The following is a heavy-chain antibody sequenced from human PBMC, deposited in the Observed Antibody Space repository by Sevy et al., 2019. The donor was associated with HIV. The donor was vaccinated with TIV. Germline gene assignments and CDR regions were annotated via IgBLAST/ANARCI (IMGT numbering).Heavy chain of an antibody. CDR2: ISGSGGNT. Sequence: GGSLRLSCAASGFTFSSYAMSWVRQAPGKGLEWVSVISGSGGNTYYADSVKGRFTISRDNSKNRLYLQTNSLRAEDTAVYYCAKDRRYGDIGLFDYWGQGTLVTVSS. V-gene: IGHV3-23*01. J-gene: IGHJ4*02. CDR1: GFTFSSYA. CDR3: AKDRRYGDIGLFDY. D-gene: IGHD4-17*01.